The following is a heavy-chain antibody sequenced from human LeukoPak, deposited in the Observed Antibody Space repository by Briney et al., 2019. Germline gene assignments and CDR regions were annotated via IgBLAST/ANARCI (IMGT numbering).Heavy chain of an antibody. D-gene: IGHD3-10*01. CDR1: GGSISSYN. V-gene: IGHV4-4*07. CDR2: IYTSGNT. Sequence: SETLSLTCTGSGGSISSYNWSWVRQPAGKGLEWIGRIYTSGNTNYNPSLKSRVTISVDTSKNQFSLKLSSVTAADTAVYYCARDRVSYGSGSWPDAFDIWGQGTMVTVSS. CDR3: ARDRVSYGSGSWPDAFDI. J-gene: IGHJ3*02.